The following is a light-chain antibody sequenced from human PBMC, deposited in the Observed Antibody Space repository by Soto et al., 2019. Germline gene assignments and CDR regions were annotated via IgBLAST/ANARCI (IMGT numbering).Light chain of an antibody. CDR2: WAS. J-gene: IGKJ3*01. V-gene: IGKV4-1*01. CDR3: QQYYSIPFT. Sequence: DIVMTQSPDSLAVSLGERATINCKSSQSVLYSSNNKNYLAWYQQKPGQPPKLLIYWASIRESGVPDRFSGSGSETDFTITISSLQAEDVAVYYCQQYYSIPFTFGPGTKVDIK. CDR1: QSVLYSSNNKNY.